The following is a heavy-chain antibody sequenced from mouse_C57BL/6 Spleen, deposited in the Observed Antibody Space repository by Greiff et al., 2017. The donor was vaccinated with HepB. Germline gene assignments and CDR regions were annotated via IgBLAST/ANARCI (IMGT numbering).Heavy chain of an antibody. D-gene: IGHD1-1*01. CDR1: GYPFTSYW. Sequence: VQLQQPGAELVKPGASVKLSCKASGYPFTSYWMHWVKQRPGRGLEWIGRIDPNSGGTKYNEKFKSKATLTVDKPSSTAYMQLSSLTSEDSAVYYCARSEATVVATDWYFDVWGTGTTVTVSS. V-gene: IGHV1-72*01. CDR3: ARSEATVVATDWYFDV. J-gene: IGHJ1*03. CDR2: IDPNSGGT.